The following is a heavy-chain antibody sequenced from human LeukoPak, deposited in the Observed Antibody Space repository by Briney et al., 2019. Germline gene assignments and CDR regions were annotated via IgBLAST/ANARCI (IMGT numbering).Heavy chain of an antibody. Sequence: GTLRLSCAGSGFTFSSYGMSWVRQPPGKGLEWVSAIDSVKGRFTISRDNSKNTLYLQMNSLRAEDTAVYYCAKASAMIVVVSKHFDYWGQGTLVTVSS. J-gene: IGHJ4*02. D-gene: IGHD3-22*01. CDR1: GFTFSSYG. CDR2: I. V-gene: IGHV3-23*01. CDR3: AKASAMIVVVSKHFDY.